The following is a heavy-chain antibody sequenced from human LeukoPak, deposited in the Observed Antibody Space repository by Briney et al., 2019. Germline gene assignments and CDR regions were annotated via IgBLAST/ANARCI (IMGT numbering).Heavy chain of an antibody. D-gene: IGHD5-18*01. CDR1: GYTFTTYG. CDR2: ISTFNGHT. J-gene: IGHJ6*03. Sequence: GASVKVSCKASGYTFTTYGISWVRQAPGHGLGWMGWISTFNGHTNYAQSRQDRVTMTTDTSTSTVYMELSSLISDDTAVYYCARVDTVNYYYYMDVWGKGTPVTVSS. CDR3: ARVDTVNYYYYMDV. V-gene: IGHV1-18*01.